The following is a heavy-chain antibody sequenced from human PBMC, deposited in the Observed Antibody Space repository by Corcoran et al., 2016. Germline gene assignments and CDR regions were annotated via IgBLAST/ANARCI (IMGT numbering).Heavy chain of an antibody. Sequence: QVQLQESGAGLVKPSETQSLTCTVSGYSISSGYYWGWIRQPPGKGLEWIGRIYHSGSTYYNPSLKSRVTISVDTSKNQFSLKLSSVTAEDTAVYYCARVFGGLRFLGWADPYRRGDWFDPWGQGTLVTVSS. J-gene: IGHJ5*02. D-gene: IGHD3-3*01. V-gene: IGHV4-38-2*02. CDR2: IYHSGST. CDR1: GYSISSGYY. CDR3: ARVFGGLRFLGWADPYRRGDWFDP.